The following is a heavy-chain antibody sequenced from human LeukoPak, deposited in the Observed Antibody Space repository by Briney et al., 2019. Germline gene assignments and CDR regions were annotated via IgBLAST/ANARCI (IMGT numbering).Heavy chain of an antibody. V-gene: IGHV1-18*04. Sequence: EASVKVSCKASGYTFTSYGISWVRQAPGQGLEWMGWISAYNGNTNYAQKLQGRVTMTTDTSTSTAYMELRSLRSDDTAVYYCARLYCSGGSCYSDTVAYWGQGTLVTVSS. J-gene: IGHJ4*02. D-gene: IGHD2-15*01. CDR1: GYTFTSYG. CDR3: ARLYCSGGSCYSDTVAY. CDR2: ISAYNGNT.